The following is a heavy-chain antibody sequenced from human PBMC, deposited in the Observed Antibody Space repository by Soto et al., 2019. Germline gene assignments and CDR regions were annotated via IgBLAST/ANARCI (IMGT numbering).Heavy chain of an antibody. V-gene: IGHV4-59*01. CDR2: IYASGAT. CDR1: SGSISTYY. J-gene: IGHJ4*02. D-gene: IGHD3-10*01. Sequence: QVQLQESGPGLVKPSETLSLTCTVSSGSISTYYWSWIRQPPGGTLEWIGYIYASGATTYNPSLKSRVTMSVNMPNNEFSLELTSLTAADTAVYYCARSHSFDGSIYHYYFDFWGQGTLVTVSS. CDR3: ARSHSFDGSIYHYYFDF.